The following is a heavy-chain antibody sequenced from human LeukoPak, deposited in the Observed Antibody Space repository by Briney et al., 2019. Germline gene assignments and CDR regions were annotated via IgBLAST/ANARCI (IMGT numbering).Heavy chain of an antibody. CDR1: GGTLSSYA. D-gene: IGHD1-26*01. Sequence: SVKVSFKTSGGTLSSYAISWVRQAPGQGLEWMGGIIPIFGTTNYARNFQGRVTITADESTSIAYMELSSLRSEDTAVYYCARGVRNSGSYYIDYWGQGTQVTVSS. V-gene: IGHV1-69*19. J-gene: IGHJ4*02. CDR2: IIPIFGTT. CDR3: ARGVRNSGSYYIDY.